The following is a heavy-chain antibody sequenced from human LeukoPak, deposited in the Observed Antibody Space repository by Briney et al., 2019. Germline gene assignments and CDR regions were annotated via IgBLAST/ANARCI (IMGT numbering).Heavy chain of an antibody. D-gene: IGHD3-10*01. CDR1: GFTFSDYY. V-gene: IGHV3-11*05. J-gene: IGHJ5*02. CDR3: AREQDFGEPHNP. CDR2: ISSSSSYT. Sequence: KAGGSLRLSCAASGFTFSDYYMSWIRQAPGKGLEWVSYISSSSSYTNYADSVKGRFTISRDNAKNSLYLQMNSLRAEDTAVYYCAREQDFGEPHNPWGQGTLVTVSS.